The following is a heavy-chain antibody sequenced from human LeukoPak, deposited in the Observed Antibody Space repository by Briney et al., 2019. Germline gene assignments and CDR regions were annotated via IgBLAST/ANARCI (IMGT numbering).Heavy chain of an antibody. CDR3: ARLPTPQQLVRGYWDYFDY. CDR1: GFTFSSYA. J-gene: IGHJ4*02. Sequence: GGSLRLSCAASGFTFSSYAMHWVRQAPGKGLEWVAVISYDGSNKYYADSVKGRFTISRDNSKNTLYLQMDSLRAEDTAVYYCARLPTPQQLVRGYWDYFDYWGQGTLVTVSS. CDR2: ISYDGSNK. V-gene: IGHV3-30*04. D-gene: IGHD6-13*01.